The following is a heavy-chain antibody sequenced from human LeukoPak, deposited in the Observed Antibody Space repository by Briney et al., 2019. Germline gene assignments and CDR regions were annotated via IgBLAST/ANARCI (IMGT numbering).Heavy chain of an antibody. V-gene: IGHV3-48*03. CDR1: GFPFSIYE. J-gene: IGHJ4*02. CDR3: ALLAVASDFDY. CDR2: IGSSGAAI. D-gene: IGHD6-19*01. Sequence: GGSLRLSCAVSGFPFSIYEMNWVRQAPGKGLEWVSNIGSSGAAIYYADSVRGRFTISRDNAKNSLYLQMNSLRAEDTAVYYCALLAVASDFDYWGQGALVTVSS.